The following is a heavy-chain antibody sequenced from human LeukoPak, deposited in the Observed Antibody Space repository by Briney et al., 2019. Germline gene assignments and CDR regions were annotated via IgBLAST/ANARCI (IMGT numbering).Heavy chain of an antibody. V-gene: IGHV3-43*02. CDR3: AKHIAVSKGYYYYTMDV. D-gene: IGHD6-19*01. J-gene: IGHJ6*02. CDR2: ISGDGDST. CDR1: GFAFDDYA. Sequence: PGGSLRLSYAASGFAFDDYAMHWVRQAPGKGLEWVSLISGDGDSTYYADSVKGRFTISRDNSKNSLYLQMNSLRTEDTALYYCAKHIAVSKGYYYYTMDVWGQRTTVTVSS.